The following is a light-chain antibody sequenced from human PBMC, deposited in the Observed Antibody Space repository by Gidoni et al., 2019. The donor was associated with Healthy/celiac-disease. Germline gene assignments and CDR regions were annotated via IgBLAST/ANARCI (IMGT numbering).Light chain of an antibody. CDR3: CSYAGSVV. CDR2: EGN. V-gene: IGLV2-23*01. Sequence: QSALTQPASVSGSPGQSITISCTGTSSDVGSYNLVSWYQQHPVKAPKLMIYEGNKRPSGVSNRFSGFKSGNTSSLPISGLQAEDEADYYCCSYAGSVVFGGGTKLTVL. J-gene: IGLJ2*01. CDR1: SSDVGSYNL.